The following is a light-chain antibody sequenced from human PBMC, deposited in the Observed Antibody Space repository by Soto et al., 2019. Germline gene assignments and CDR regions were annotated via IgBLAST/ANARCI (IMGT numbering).Light chain of an antibody. V-gene: IGLV2-14*01. CDR3: CSYTSSGTLYV. CDR1: SSDVGGYNY. J-gene: IGLJ1*01. CDR2: EVS. Sequence: QSALTQPASVSGSPGQSIPISCTGTSSDVGGYNYVSWYQQHPGKAPKFLLYEVSNRPSGVSHRFSSSKSGNTASLTISGLQAEDEADYYCCSYTSSGTLYVVGTGTKLTVL.